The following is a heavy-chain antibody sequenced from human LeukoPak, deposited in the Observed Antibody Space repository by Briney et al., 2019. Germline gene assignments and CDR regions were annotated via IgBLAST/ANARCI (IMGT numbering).Heavy chain of an antibody. J-gene: IGHJ4*02. D-gene: IGHD3-22*01. CDR2: IIPIFGTA. CDR1: GYTFTGYY. CDR3: AREDSSGYCY. V-gene: IGHV1-69*13. Sequence: ASVKVSCKASGYTFTGYYMHWVRQAPGQGLEWMGGIIPIFGTANYAQKFQGRVTITADESTSTAYMELSSLRSEDTAVYYCAREDSSGYCYWGQGTLVTVSS.